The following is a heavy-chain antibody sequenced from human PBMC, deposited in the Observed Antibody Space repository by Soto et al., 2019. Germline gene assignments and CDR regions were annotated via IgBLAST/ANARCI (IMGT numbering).Heavy chain of an antibody. CDR2: ISAYNGNT. CDR3: ARVGLRYFYWSRGNWFDP. J-gene: IGHJ5*02. Sequence: ASVKVSCKASGYTFTSYGISWVRQAPGQGLEWMGWISAYNGNTNYAQKLQGRVTMATDTSTSTAYMELRSLRSDDTAVYCCARVGLRYFYWSRGNWFDPWGQGTLVTVSS. CDR1: GYTFTSYG. V-gene: IGHV1-18*01. D-gene: IGHD3-9*01.